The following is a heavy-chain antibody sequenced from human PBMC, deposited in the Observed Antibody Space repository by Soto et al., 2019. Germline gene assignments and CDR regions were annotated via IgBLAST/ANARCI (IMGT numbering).Heavy chain of an antibody. J-gene: IGHJ4*02. V-gene: IGHV3-30*03. CDR3: ARLLRDSDGDKKDFDY. CDR2: ISYDGSNK. CDR1: GFTFSSYG. Sequence: GGSLRLSCAASGFTFSSYGMHWVRQAPGKGLEWVAVISYDGSNKYYADSVKGRFTISRDNSKNTLYLQMNSLRAEDTAVYYCARLLRDSDGDKKDFDYWGQGTLVTVSS. D-gene: IGHD4-17*01.